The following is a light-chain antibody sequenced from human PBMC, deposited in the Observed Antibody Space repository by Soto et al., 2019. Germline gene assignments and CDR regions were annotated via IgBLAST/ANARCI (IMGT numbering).Light chain of an antibody. J-gene: IGKJ4*01. CDR2: DAS. CDR3: QQRSNWPPT. V-gene: IGKV3-11*01. CDR1: QSVSSY. Sequence: EIVLTQSPATLSLSPGEGATLSCRASQSVSSYLAWYQQKPGQAPRLLIYDASNRATGLPARFSGSGSGTAFTLTISRLEADDVEYYYCQQRSNWPPTFGGGTKVEIK.